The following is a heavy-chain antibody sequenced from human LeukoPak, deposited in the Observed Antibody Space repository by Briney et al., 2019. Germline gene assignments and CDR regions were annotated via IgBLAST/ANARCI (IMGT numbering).Heavy chain of an antibody. CDR3: ARAHIGPEEWELLTPNFDY. J-gene: IGHJ4*02. V-gene: IGHV4-34*01. CDR1: GGSFSGYY. CDR2: INHSGST. Sequence: PSETLSLTCAVYGGSFSGYYWSWIRQPPGKGLEWIGEINHSGSTNYNPSLKSRVTISVDTSKNQFSLKLSSVTAADTAVYYCARAHIGPEEWELLTPNFDYWGRGTLVTVSS. D-gene: IGHD1-26*01.